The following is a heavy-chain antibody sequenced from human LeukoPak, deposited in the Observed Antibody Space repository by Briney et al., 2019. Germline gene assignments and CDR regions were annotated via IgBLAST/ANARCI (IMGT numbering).Heavy chain of an antibody. D-gene: IGHD2-15*01. V-gene: IGHV4-34*01. CDR2: INHSGRT. J-gene: IGHJ6*02. CDR1: GGSFSGYY. CDR3: ARGPVVVAATPYYYYGMDV. Sequence: SGTLSLTCAVYGGSFSGYYWSWIRQPPGKGLEWIGEINHSGRTNYNPSLKSRVTISVDTSKNQFSLKLSSVTAADTAVYYCARGPVVVAATPYYYYGMDVWGQGTTVTVSS.